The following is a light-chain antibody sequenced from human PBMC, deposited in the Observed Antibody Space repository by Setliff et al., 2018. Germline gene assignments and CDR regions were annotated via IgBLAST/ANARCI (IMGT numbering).Light chain of an antibody. Sequence: QSVLTQPASVSGSPGQSITISCTGTSSDVGSHNLVSWYRQHPGKAPKLMVYDVNKRPSGIPNRFSGSKSGNTASLTISRLRADDEATYYCCSYAGSDTYVVFGGGTKVTVL. V-gene: IGLV2-23*02. CDR2: DVN. CDR1: SSDVGSHNL. CDR3: CSYAGSDTYVV. J-gene: IGLJ2*01.